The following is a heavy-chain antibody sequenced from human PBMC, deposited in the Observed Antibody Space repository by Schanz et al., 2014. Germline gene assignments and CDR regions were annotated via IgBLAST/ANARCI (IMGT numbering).Heavy chain of an antibody. Sequence: EVRLLESGGGLVQPGGSLRLSCVGSGFTFGSYAMNWVRQAPGKGLEWLANIKEDGGATHYVDSVKGRFTISRDNAKNSLYLQMNSLRDDDTAVYYCARDDAWAFDYWGHGTLVTVSS. CDR2: IKEDGGAT. CDR3: ARDDAWAFDY. V-gene: IGHV3-7*01. J-gene: IGHJ4*01. CDR1: GFTFGSYA. D-gene: IGHD7-27*01.